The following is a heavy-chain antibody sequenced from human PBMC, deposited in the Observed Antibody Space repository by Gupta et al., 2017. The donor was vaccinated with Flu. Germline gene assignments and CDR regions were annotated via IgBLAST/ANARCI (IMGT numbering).Heavy chain of an antibody. CDR2: ISYDGNYK. D-gene: IGHD2-21*01. J-gene: IGHJ4*02. Sequence: QVQLVESGGGVVQSGRSLRLSCAASAFTFSGYGMPWVRQAPGKGLEWVAVISYDGNYKHYADCVKGRGAVSRDNSKNTLYLQLNRLRAEDKDVYYWAKDEREYWGGGECYPQIFDKWGQGTLLPVSS. V-gene: IGHV3-30*18. CDR1: AFTFSGYG. CDR3: AKDEREYWGGGECYPQIFDK.